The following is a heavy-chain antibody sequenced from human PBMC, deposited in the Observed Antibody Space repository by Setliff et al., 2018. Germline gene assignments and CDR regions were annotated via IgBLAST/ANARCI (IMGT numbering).Heavy chain of an antibody. J-gene: IGHJ4*02. V-gene: IGHV1-69*13. Sequence: SVKVSCKASGGTFSSYAISWVRQAPGQGLEWMGRIIPIFGTANYAQKFQGRVTITADESTSTAYMELSSLRSDDTAVYYCARVRLGLPMVDYWGQGTLVTVSS. D-gene: IGHD5-18*01. CDR3: ARVRLGLPMVDY. CDR2: IIPIFGTA. CDR1: GGTFSSYA.